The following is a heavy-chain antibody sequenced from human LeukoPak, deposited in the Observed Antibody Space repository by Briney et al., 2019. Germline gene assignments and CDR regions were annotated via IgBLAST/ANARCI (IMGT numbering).Heavy chain of an antibody. CDR1: GYTFTSYA. CDR2: INDGNGNT. CDR3: ARETSEDYDILSGYLP. V-gene: IGHV1-3*01. D-gene: IGHD3-9*01. Sequence: ASVKVSCRASGYTFTSYAMHWVRQAPGQRLEWMGWINDGNGNTKYSQKFQGSVTITRDTSTRTAYMELSSLRSEDKAVYYCARETSEDYDILSGYLPWGQGTLVTVSS. J-gene: IGHJ5*02.